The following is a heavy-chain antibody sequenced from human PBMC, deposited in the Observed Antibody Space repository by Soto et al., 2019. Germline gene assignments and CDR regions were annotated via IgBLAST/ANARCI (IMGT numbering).Heavy chain of an antibody. CDR3: ARHYPIGNNWNYFDY. J-gene: IGHJ4*02. Sequence: PSETLSLTCSVSGGSISSYYWGWIRQPPGKGLEWIGYISYTGSTDYSPSLKSRVTISVDTSKNQFSLKVRPVTAADTAIYFCARHYPIGNNWNYFDYWGRGTLVTVSS. V-gene: IGHV4-59*08. CDR2: ISYTGST. CDR1: GGSISSYY. D-gene: IGHD1-1*01.